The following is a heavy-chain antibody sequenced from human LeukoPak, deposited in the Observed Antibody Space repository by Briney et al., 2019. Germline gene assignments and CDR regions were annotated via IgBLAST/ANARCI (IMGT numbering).Heavy chain of an antibody. CDR2: IYPGDSYT. D-gene: IGHD2-2*01. V-gene: IGHV5-51*01. J-gene: IGHJ4*02. CDR1: GYSFTSYW. Sequence: GESLKISCKGSGYSFTSYWIGWVRQMPGKGLEWMGIIYPGDSYTRYSPSFQGQVTISADKSISTAYLQWSSLKASDTAMYYCARRYCSSTSCYQYKGYYFDYWGQGTLVTVSS. CDR3: ARRYCSSTSCYQYKGYYFDY.